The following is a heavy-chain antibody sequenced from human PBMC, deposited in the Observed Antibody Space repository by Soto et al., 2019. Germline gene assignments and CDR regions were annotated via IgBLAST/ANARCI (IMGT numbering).Heavy chain of an antibody. Sequence: QVQLQESGPGLVKPSQTLSLTCTVSGGSISSGDYYWSWIRQPPGKGLEWIGYIYYSGSTSYNPSLKSRFTISRDTSKNPFSLKLSAVTAADTAVYYCARVRNDDSSGYYAYYLDYWGQGPLVTVSS. CDR2: IYYSGST. J-gene: IGHJ4*02. V-gene: IGHV4-30-4*01. D-gene: IGHD3-22*01. CDR3: ARVRNDDSSGYYAYYLDY. CDR1: GGSISSGDYY.